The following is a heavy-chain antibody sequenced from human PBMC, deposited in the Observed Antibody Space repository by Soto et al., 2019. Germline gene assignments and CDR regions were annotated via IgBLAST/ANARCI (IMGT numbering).Heavy chain of an antibody. D-gene: IGHD6-13*01. Sequence: GGSLRLSCAASRFTFSSYSMHWVRQAPGKGLEWLAVISYNGNDKFYADSVKGRFTISRDNSNNMLYLQMNSLRAEDTAVYYCARTALRRPIAASGDFDPWGQGTLVTVSS. CDR3: ARTALRRPIAASGDFDP. J-gene: IGHJ5*02. V-gene: IGHV3-30-3*01. CDR1: RFTFSSYS. CDR2: ISYNGNDK.